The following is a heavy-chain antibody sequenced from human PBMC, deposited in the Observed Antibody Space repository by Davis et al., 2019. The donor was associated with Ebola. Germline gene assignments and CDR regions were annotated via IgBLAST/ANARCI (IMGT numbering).Heavy chain of an antibody. CDR3: AAQVAATYYYYGMDV. CDR2: ISSSGSTI. CDR1: GFTFSDYY. V-gene: IGHV3-11*04. Sequence: PGGSLRLSCAASGFTFSDYYMSWIRQAPGKGLEWVSYISSSGSTIYYADSVKGRFTISRDNAKNSLYLQMNSLRAEDTAVYYCAAQVAATYYYYGMDVWGQGTTVTVSS. D-gene: IGHD2-15*01. J-gene: IGHJ6*02.